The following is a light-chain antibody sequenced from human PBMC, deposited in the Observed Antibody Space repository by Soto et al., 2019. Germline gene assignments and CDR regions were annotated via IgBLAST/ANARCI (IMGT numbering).Light chain of an antibody. J-gene: IGLJ1*01. CDR2: DVN. CDR3: SSYTSSSTPYV. Sequence: QSVLTQPASVSGSPGQSITVSCTGTSSDLGVYNSVSWYQQHPGQAPKLMLYDVNNRPSGVSDRFSGSKSANTASLTISGLQAEDEADYYCSSYTSSSTPYVFGTGTKLTVL. V-gene: IGLV2-14*01. CDR1: SSDLGVYNS.